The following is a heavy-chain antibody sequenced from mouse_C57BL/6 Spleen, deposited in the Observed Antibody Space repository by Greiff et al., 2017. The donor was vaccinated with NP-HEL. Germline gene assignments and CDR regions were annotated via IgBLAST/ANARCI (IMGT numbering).Heavy chain of an antibody. CDR1: GYTFTDYY. CDR2: IFPGSNST. Sequence: VQLQQSGPELVKPGASVKISCKASGYTFTDYYINWVKQRPGQGLEWIGWIFPGSNSTYYNEKFEGKATLTVDKSSSTAYMLLSSLTSEDSAVYFCARGVYYGSSPWFAYWGQGTLVTVSA. D-gene: IGHD1-1*01. CDR3: ARGVYYGSSPWFAY. J-gene: IGHJ3*01. V-gene: IGHV1-75*01.